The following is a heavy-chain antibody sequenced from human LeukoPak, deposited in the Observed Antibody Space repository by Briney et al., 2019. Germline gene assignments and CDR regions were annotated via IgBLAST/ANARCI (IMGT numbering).Heavy chain of an antibody. V-gene: IGHV4-59*01. CDR3: AREDSSGWLTFDY. Sequence: SETLSLTCTVSGESISGFYWTWIRQPPGKGLEWIGYIYYSGSTNYNPSLKSRVTISVDTSKNQFSLKLSSVTAADTAVYYCAREDSSGWLTFDYWGQGTLVTVSS. CDR1: GESISGFY. CDR2: IYYSGST. D-gene: IGHD6-19*01. J-gene: IGHJ4*02.